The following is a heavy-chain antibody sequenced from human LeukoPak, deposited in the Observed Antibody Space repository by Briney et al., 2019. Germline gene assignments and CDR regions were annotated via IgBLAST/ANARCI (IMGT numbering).Heavy chain of an antibody. CDR3: ARAFWSGLTFRYYYGMDV. J-gene: IGHJ6*02. V-gene: IGHV3-11*01. CDR1: GFTFSDYY. D-gene: IGHD3-3*01. Sequence: PGGSLRLSCAASGFTFSDYYMSWIRQAPGKGLEWVSYISSSGSTIYYADSVKGRFTISRDNAKNSLYLQMNSLRAEDTAVYYCARAFWSGLTFRYYYGMDVWGQGTTVTVSS. CDR2: ISSSGSTI.